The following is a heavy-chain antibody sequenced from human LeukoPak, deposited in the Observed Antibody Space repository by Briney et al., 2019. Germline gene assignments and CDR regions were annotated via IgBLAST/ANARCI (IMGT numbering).Heavy chain of an antibody. D-gene: IGHD3-16*02. CDR2: ISYDGSNK. CDR3: AKCPVTFGGVIVITTGYFDY. CDR1: GFTFSSYG. J-gene: IGHJ4*02. Sequence: TGRSLRLSCAASGFTFSSYGMHWVRQAPGKGLEWVAVISYDGSNKYYADSVKGRFTISRDNSKNTLYPQMNSLRAEDTALYYCAKCPVTFGGVIVITTGYFDYWGQGTLVTVSS. V-gene: IGHV3-30*18.